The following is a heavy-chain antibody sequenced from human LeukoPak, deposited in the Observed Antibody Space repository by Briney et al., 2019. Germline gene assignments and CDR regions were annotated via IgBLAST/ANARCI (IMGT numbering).Heavy chain of an antibody. V-gene: IGHV1-8*01. Sequence: ASVKVSCKASGYTFTSYDINWVRQAPGQGLEWMGWMNPNSGDTGYPQKFQGRVTMTRDTSITTAYMELSSLRSEDTAVYYCARSGFGSGISFDLWGQGTLVTISS. D-gene: IGHD3-10*01. CDR3: ARSGFGSGISFDL. CDR2: MNPNSGDT. J-gene: IGHJ5*02. CDR1: GYTFTSYD.